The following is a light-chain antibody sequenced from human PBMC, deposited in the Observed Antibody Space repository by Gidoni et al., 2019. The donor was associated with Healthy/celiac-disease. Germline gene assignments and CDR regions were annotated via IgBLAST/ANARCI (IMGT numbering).Light chain of an antibody. Sequence: EIVLTQSPATLSLSPGERATLSCRASQSVSSYLTLYHQKPGQAPRLLISDASTRASVIPARFRCSGSGTDFTLTLSSLEPEDFAVYYCQQRSNWPPSITFGQGTRLEIK. J-gene: IGKJ5*01. CDR1: QSVSSY. V-gene: IGKV3-11*01. CDR2: DAS. CDR3: QQRSNWPPSIT.